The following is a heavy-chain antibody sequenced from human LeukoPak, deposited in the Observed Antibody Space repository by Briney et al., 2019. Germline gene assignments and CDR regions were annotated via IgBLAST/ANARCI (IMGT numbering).Heavy chain of an antibody. CDR2: IRNSGSII. J-gene: IGHJ3*02. CDR1: GFTFSNYE. Sequence: GGSLRLSCAASGFTFSNYEMSWVRQAPGKGLEGVSYIRNSGSIIYYADSVKGRFTISRDNAKNSLNLQMNSLRAEDTAVYYCARERGSSVTDGFDIWGQGTMVTVSS. D-gene: IGHD2-2*01. V-gene: IGHV3-48*03. CDR3: ARERGSSVTDGFDI.